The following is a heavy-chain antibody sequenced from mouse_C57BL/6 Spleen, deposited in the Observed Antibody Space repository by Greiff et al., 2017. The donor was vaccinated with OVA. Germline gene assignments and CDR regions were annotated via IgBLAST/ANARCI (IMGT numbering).Heavy chain of an antibody. D-gene: IGHD1-1*01. V-gene: IGHV1-82*01. CDR3: ARSGTTVVVDY. J-gene: IGHJ2*01. CDR1: GYAFSSSW. CDR2: IYPGDGDT. Sequence: QVQLQQSGPELVKPGASVKISCKASGYAFSSSWMNWVKQRPGKGLEWIGRIYPGDGDTNYNGKFKGKATMTAAKASSTAYMQLSRLTSEDTAVYFSARSGTTVVVDYWGQGTTLTVSS.